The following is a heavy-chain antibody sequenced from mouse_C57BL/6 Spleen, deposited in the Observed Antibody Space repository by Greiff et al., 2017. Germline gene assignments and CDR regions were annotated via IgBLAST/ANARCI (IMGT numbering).Heavy chain of an antibody. CDR3: ARSSMAY. J-gene: IGHJ4*01. CDR2: INPNNGGT. V-gene: IGHV1-18*01. CDR1: GYTFTDYN. Sequence: EVHLVESGPELVKPGASVKLPCKASGYTFTDYNMAWVKQSHGKSLEWIGDINPNNGGTIYNQKFKGKATLTVDKSSSTAYLELRSLTSEDTAVYYCARSSMAYWGQGTSVTVSA.